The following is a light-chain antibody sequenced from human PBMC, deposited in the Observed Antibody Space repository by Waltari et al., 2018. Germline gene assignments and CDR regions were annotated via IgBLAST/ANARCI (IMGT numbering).Light chain of an antibody. CDR1: SSDVGDFNH. Sequence: QSVLTQPASVSESPGQSITIPCTGTSSDVGDFNHVSWYQQQPDKAPKLLIYDVTIRPSGVPDRFSGTKSGHTASLTISGLQVDDEADYYCSSDTTSGPYVFASGTKVTVL. V-gene: IGLV2-14*03. J-gene: IGLJ1*01. CDR3: SSDTTSGPYV. CDR2: DVT.